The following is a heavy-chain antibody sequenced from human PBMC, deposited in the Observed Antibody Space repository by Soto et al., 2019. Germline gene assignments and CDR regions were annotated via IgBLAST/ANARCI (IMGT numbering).Heavy chain of an antibody. CDR2: ISSSSSYI. V-gene: IGHV3-21*01. Sequence: TVGSLRLSCAASGFTFSSYSMNWVRQAPGKGLEWVSSISSSSSYIYYADSVKGRFTISRDNAKNSLYLQMNSLRAEDTAVYYCARDRAVAALYYYYGMDVWGQGTTVTVS. J-gene: IGHJ6*02. CDR3: ARDRAVAALYYYYGMDV. D-gene: IGHD6-19*01. CDR1: GFTFSSYS.